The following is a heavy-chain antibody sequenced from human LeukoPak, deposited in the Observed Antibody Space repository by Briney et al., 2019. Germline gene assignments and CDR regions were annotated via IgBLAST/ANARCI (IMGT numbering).Heavy chain of an antibody. Sequence: SEALSLTCTVSGGSISSSSYYWGWTRQPPGKGLEWIGSIYYSGSTYYNPSLKSRVTISVDTSKTQFSLKLSSVTAADTAVYYCARKRHVNRFLEWFWLDYWGQGTLVTVSS. CDR3: ARKRHVNRFLEWFWLDY. CDR1: GGSISSSSYY. V-gene: IGHV4-39*01. D-gene: IGHD3-3*01. CDR2: IYYSGST. J-gene: IGHJ4*02.